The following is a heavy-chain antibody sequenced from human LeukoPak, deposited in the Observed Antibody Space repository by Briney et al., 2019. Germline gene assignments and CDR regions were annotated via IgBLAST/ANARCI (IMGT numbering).Heavy chain of an antibody. Sequence: ASVKVSCKASGYAFISHGISWVRQAPGQGLEWMGWISTYNGNTNYAQKLQGRVTMTTDTSTSTAYMELRSLRSDDRAVYYCARDKTPAYEAVAGSFDHWGQGTLVTVSS. J-gene: IGHJ4*02. V-gene: IGHV1-18*01. CDR3: ARDKTPAYEAVAGSFDH. CDR1: GYAFISHG. CDR2: ISTYNGNT. D-gene: IGHD6-19*01.